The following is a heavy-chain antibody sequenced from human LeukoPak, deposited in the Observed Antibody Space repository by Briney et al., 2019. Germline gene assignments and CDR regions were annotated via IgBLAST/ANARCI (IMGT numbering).Heavy chain of an antibody. D-gene: IGHD6-13*01. Sequence: GRSLRLSCAASGFTFSSYGMHWVRQAPGKGLEWVAVIKYDGSDKYYADFVKGRLTISRDNSKNTLYLQMNSLRAEDTAVYYCARARVGYYFDYWGQGTLVTVSS. J-gene: IGHJ4*02. CDR2: IKYDGSDK. CDR1: GFTFSSYG. CDR3: ARARVGYYFDY. V-gene: IGHV3-33*01.